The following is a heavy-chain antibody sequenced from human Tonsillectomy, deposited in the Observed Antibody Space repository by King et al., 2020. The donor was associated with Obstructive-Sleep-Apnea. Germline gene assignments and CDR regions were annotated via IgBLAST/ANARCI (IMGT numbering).Heavy chain of an antibody. CDR1: GGSFSGYY. Sequence: VQLQQWGAGLLKPSETLSLTCAVYGGSFSGYYWSWIRQPPGKGLEWIGEINHSGSTNYNPSLTSRVTISVDTSKNQFSLKLSSVTAADTAVYYCARSLAYCGGDCYSNYYYGMDVWGQGTTVTVSS. CDR3: ARSLAYCGGDCYSNYYYGMDV. V-gene: IGHV4-34*01. J-gene: IGHJ6*02. D-gene: IGHD2-21*02. CDR2: INHSGST.